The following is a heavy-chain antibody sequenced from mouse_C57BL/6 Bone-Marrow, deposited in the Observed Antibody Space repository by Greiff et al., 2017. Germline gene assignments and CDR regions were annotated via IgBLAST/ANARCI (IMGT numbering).Heavy chain of an antibody. CDR3: ARYDYPWFAY. CDR2: INPYNGGT. Sequence: LVEPGASVKMSCKASGYTFTDYYMNWVKQSHGKSLEWIGVINPYNGGTSYNQKFKGKATLTVDKSSSTAYMELNSLTSEDSAVYYCARYDYPWFAYWGQGTLVTVSA. V-gene: IGHV1-19*01. CDR1: GYTFTDYY. D-gene: IGHD2-4*01. J-gene: IGHJ3*01.